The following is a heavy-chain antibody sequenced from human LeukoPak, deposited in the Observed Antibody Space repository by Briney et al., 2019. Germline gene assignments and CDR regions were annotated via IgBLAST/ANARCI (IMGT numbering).Heavy chain of an antibody. V-gene: IGHV4-39*01. Sequence: SETLSLTCTVSGGSVSSSSYYWGWIRQPPGKGLEWVGCIYNSGSTYYDPSLKSRVTISVDTSKNQVSLKVNSVTAADTAVYYCARRGSSGRSFDYWGQGTLVIVSS. J-gene: IGHJ4*02. D-gene: IGHD6-25*01. CDR1: GGSVSSSSYY. CDR2: IYNSGST. CDR3: ARRGSSGRSFDY.